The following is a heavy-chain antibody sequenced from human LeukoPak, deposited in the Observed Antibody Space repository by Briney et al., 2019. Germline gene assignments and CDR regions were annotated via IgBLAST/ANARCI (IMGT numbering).Heavy chain of an antibody. CDR3: ARKVDFLDALDI. Sequence: ASVKLSCKASGSTFTAYCMHWGRQAPGHGLEWMGWMNTNSSGTNYAQKFERRVTMTRDTSISTAYMELSRLRSDDTAMYYCARKVDFLDALDIWGQGTMVTVSS. CDR2: MNTNSSGT. CDR1: GSTFTAYC. V-gene: IGHV1-2*02. D-gene: IGHD3/OR15-3a*01. J-gene: IGHJ3*02.